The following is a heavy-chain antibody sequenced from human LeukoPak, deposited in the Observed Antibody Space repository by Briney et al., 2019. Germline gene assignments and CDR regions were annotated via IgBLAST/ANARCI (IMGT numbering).Heavy chain of an antibody. CDR3: ARGPIAAAAYDAFDI. CDR2: IKQDGSEK. CDR1: GFTFSSYW. J-gene: IGHJ3*02. V-gene: IGHV3-7*01. Sequence: GGSLRLSCAASGFTFSSYWMSWVRQAPGKGLEWVANIKQDGSEKYYVDSVKGRFTISRDNAKNSLYLQMNSLRAEDTAVYYCARGPIAAAAYDAFDIWGQGTMVTVPS. D-gene: IGHD6-13*01.